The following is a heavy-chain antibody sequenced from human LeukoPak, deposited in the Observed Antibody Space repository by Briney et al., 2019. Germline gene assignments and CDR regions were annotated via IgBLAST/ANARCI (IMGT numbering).Heavy chain of an antibody. Sequence: PSQTLSLTWAISGDSVSSNIAAWNWIRQSPSRGLKWLGRTYYRRSKWYNDYALSVKSRIIINPDTFKNQFSLQLNSVSPEDTAVYYCARDLDGGWFDFDYWGQGTLVTVSS. V-gene: IGHV6-1*01. CDR3: ARDLDGGWFDFDY. CDR2: TYYRRSKWYN. J-gene: IGHJ4*02. D-gene: IGHD6-19*01. CDR1: GDSVSSNIAA.